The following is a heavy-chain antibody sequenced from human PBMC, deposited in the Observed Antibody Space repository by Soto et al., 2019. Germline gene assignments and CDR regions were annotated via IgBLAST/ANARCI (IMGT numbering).Heavy chain of an antibody. CDR2: IKQNGSEP. Sequence: EVQLVESGGGLVQPGGSLRLSCAASGFTFSSYWMSWVRQAPGKGLEWVANIKQNGSEPYYVDSVKGRFTISRDNAKNSLYLQMNSLRAEDTAVYYCAWQSYQAADYWGQGTLVTVSS. CDR3: AWQSYQAADY. J-gene: IGHJ4*02. V-gene: IGHV3-7*01. D-gene: IGHD3-16*02. CDR1: GFTFSSYW.